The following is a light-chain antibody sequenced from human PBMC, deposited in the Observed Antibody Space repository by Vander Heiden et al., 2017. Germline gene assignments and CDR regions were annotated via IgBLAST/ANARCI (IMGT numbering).Light chain of an antibody. CDR3: QQYNSFL. J-gene: IGKJ1*01. CDR1: QSISSW. Sequence: DIQITQSPSTLSASVGDRVTITCRASQSISSWLAWYQQKPGKAPKLLIYKASSLESGVPSRFSGSGSGTEFTLTISSLQPDDVATYYCQQYNSFLFGQGTKVEIK. CDR2: KAS. V-gene: IGKV1-5*03.